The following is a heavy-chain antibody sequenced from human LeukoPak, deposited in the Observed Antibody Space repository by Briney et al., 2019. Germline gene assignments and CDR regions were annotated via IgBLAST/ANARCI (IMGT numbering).Heavy chain of an antibody. CDR2: ISSSGSTI. J-gene: IGHJ4*02. CDR1: GFTFSDYY. CDR3: ARVQYCSGGSCYRFDY. V-gene: IGHV3-11*04. D-gene: IGHD2-15*01. Sequence: NPGGSLRLSCAASGFTFSDYYMSWIRQAPGKGLEWVSYISSSGSTIYYADSVKDRFTISRDNAKNSLYLQMNSLRAEDTAVYYCARVQYCSGGSCYRFDYWGQGTLVTVSS.